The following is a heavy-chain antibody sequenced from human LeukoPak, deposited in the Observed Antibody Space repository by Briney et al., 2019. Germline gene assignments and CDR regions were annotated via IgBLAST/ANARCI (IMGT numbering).Heavy chain of an antibody. J-gene: IGHJ6*02. CDR1: GGTFSSYA. V-gene: IGHV1-18*01. Sequence: ASVKVSCKASGGTFSSYAISWVRQAPGQGLEWMGWISAYNGNTNYAQKLQGRVTMTTDTSTSTAYMELRSLRSDDTAVYYCAREYCSGGSCYYGMDVWGQGTTVTVSS. D-gene: IGHD2-15*01. CDR2: ISAYNGNT. CDR3: AREYCSGGSCYYGMDV.